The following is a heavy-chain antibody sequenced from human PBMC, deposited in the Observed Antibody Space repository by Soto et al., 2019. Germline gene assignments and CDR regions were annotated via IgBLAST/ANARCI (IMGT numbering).Heavy chain of an antibody. CDR2: INHSGST. CDR1: GVSFSGYY. D-gene: IGHD3-9*01. CDR3: ARRTGRTYYDILTGYSGRKNYYFDY. V-gene: IGHV4-34*01. Sequence: SSETLSLTCAVYGVSFSGYYWSWIRQPPGKGLEWIGEINHSGSTNYNPSLKSRVTISVDTSKNQFSLKLSSVTAADTAVYYCARRTGRTYYDILTGYSGRKNYYFDYWGQGTLVTVSS. J-gene: IGHJ4*02.